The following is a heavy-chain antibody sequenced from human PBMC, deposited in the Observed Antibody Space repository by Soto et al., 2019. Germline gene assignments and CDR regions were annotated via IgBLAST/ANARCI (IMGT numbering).Heavy chain of an antibody. CDR1: GFTFTSYV. V-gene: IGHV3-23*01. J-gene: IGHJ4*02. CDR3: AKDSNKYSSSLRGRYFDY. D-gene: IGHD3-22*01. CDR2: ISGGGSTA. Sequence: EVQLLESGGGLVQRGGSQRLSCAASGFTFTSYVMSWVRQAPGKGLEWVAGISGGGSTAFYADSVKGRFTISRDNAKNTLVLQMDSLRAEDTAIYDCAKDSNKYSSSLRGRYFDYWGQGTLVTVSS.